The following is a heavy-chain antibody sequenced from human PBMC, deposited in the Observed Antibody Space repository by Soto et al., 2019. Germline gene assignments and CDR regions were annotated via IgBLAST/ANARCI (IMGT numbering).Heavy chain of an antibody. Sequence: SETLSLTCAVYGGSFSGYYWSWIRQPPGKGLEWIGEINHSGSTNYNPSLKSRVTISVDTSKNQFSLKLSSVTAADTAVYYCARGYCSGGSCYFSAYNWFDPWGQGTLVTVS. CDR2: INHSGST. CDR1: GGSFSGYY. J-gene: IGHJ5*02. CDR3: ARGYCSGGSCYFSAYNWFDP. V-gene: IGHV4-34*01. D-gene: IGHD2-15*01.